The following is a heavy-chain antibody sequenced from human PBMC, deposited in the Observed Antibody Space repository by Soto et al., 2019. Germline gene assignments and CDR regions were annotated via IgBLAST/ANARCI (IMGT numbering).Heavy chain of an antibody. V-gene: IGHV3-53*01. CDR1: GFIVISNY. CDR3: VRDGPPADPGIMDV. CDR2: IYAGGNT. J-gene: IGHJ6*02. Sequence: PGGSLRLSXAASGFIVISNYMSWVRQAPGKGLEWVSVIYAGGNTYYADSVKGRFTISRDNSSNTLYFQMNSLRAEDTAVYYCVRDGPPADPGIMDVWGQGTAVTVSS.